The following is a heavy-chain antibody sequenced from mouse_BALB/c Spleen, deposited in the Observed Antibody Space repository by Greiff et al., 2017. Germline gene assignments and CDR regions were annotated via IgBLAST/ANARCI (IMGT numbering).Heavy chain of an antibody. Sequence: VQLQQSGPELVKPGASVKISCKASGYTFTDYNMHWVKQSHGKSLEWIGYIYPYNGGTGYNQKFKSKATLTVDNSSSTAYMELRSLTSEDSAVYYGARRGSSYVDWYFDVWGAGTTVTVSS. CDR3: ARRGSSYVDWYFDV. V-gene: IGHV1S29*02. CDR1: GYTFTDYN. CDR2: IYPYNGGT. J-gene: IGHJ1*01. D-gene: IGHD1-1*01.